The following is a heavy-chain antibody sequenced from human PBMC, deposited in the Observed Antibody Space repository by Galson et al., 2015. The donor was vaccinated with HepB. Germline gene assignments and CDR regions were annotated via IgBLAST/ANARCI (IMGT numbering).Heavy chain of an antibody. V-gene: IGHV3-30*04. CDR2: ISYDGSNK. CDR3: ARAYGWLPREFDY. Sequence: SLRLSCAASGFTFSSYAMHWVRQAPGKGLEWVAVISYDGSNKYYADSVKGRFTISRDNSKNTLYLQMNSLRAEDTAVYYCARAYGWLPREFDYWGQGTLVTVSS. CDR1: GFTFSSYA. J-gene: IGHJ4*02. D-gene: IGHD5-12*01.